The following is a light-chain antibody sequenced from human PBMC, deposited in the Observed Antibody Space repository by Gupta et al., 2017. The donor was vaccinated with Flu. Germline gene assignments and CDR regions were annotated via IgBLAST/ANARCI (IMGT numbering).Light chain of an antibody. Sequence: DIHMPQSPSSRSASVGDGLTIPCRAGRIITTSLHCYQQTPGKAPKLLIYAASRSQSGAPSRFSSSASATDFTLTISILTPEDFANYYCQRSYSALITFGGGTRLKIK. J-gene: IGKJ4*01. V-gene: IGKV1-39*01. CDR3: QRSYSALIT. CDR2: AAS. CDR1: RIITTS.